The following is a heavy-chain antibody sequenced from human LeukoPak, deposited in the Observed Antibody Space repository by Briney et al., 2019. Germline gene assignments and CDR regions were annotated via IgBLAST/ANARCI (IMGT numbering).Heavy chain of an antibody. D-gene: IGHD4-17*01. CDR1: GFTFSSYA. V-gene: IGHV3-23*01. Sequence: PGGSLRLSCAASGFTFSSYAMSWVRQAPGKGLEWVSAISGSGGSTHYADSVKGRFTISRDNSKNTLYLQMNSLRAEDTAVYYCARRLVYGDYKGTVDPWGQGTLVTVSS. J-gene: IGHJ5*02. CDR2: ISGSGGST. CDR3: ARRLVYGDYKGTVDP.